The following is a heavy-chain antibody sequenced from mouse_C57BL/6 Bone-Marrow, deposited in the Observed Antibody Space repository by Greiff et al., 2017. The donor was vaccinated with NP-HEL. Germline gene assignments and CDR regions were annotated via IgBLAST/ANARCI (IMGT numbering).Heavy chain of an antibody. Sequence: QVQLQQSDAELVKPGASVKISCKVSGYTFTDHTIHWMKQRPEQGLEWIGYIYPRDGSTKYNEKFKGKATLTADKSSSTAYMQLNSLTSEDSAVYFCARPHYYGSSQYYFDYWGQGTTLTVSS. D-gene: IGHD1-1*01. CDR3: ARPHYYGSSQYYFDY. J-gene: IGHJ2*01. CDR1: GYTFTDHT. V-gene: IGHV1-78*01. CDR2: IYPRDGST.